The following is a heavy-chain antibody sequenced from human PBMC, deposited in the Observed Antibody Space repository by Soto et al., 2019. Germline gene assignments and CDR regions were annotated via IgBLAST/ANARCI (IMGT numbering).Heavy chain of an antibody. V-gene: IGHV3-15*01. CDR1: GFTFSNAW. Sequence: GGSLRLSCAASGFTFSNAWMSWVRQAPGKGLEWVGRIKSKTDGGTTDYAAPVKGRFTISRDDSKNTLYLQMNSLKTEDTAVYYCRYFDWLPHYFDYWGQGTLVTVSS. CDR2: IKSKTDGGTT. CDR3: RYFDWLPHYFDY. J-gene: IGHJ4*02. D-gene: IGHD3-9*01.